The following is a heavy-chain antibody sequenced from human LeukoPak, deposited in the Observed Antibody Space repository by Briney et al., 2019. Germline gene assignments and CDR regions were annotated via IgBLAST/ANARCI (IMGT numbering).Heavy chain of an antibody. CDR1: GATFSSYA. J-gene: IGHJ3*02. CDR2: IIPIFGTA. V-gene: IGHV1-69*01. Sequence: GSSVKVSCKASGATFSSYAISWVRQAPGQGLEWMGGIIPIFGTANSAQNFQGRVSITAEESTSTAYMGLRSLRAEDTAVYYCARKATTGPTKAVFDIWGQGTMVT. CDR3: ARKATTGPTKAVFDI. D-gene: IGHD4-17*01.